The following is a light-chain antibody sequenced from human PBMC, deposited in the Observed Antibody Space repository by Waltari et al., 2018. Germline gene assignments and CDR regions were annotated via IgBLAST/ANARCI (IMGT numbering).Light chain of an antibody. CDR2: TAS. J-gene: IGKJ4*01. V-gene: IGKV1-12*01. Sequence: DIQMTQSPSSVSASVGDRVTISCRASQGIGNMLAWYQQKPGKAPNLLLYTASTLRSGVPSRFSGSRSGSDFTLTITNLLPEDFATYYCQQAHSLPLTFGGGTKVEI. CDR3: QQAHSLPLT. CDR1: QGIGNM.